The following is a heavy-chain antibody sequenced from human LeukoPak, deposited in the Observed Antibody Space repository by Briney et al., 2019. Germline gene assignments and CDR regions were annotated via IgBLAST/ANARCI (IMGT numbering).Heavy chain of an antibody. CDR3: ARSSGIAAQQENDY. V-gene: IGHV3-11*01. CDR1: GFTLSDYY. Sequence: PGGSLRLSCAASGFTLSDYYMSWIRQAPGKGLEWVSYISSSGNTIYYADSVKGRFTISRDNARDSLYLQMNSLRAEDTAVYYCARSSGIAAQQENDYWGQGTLVTVSS. J-gene: IGHJ4*02. D-gene: IGHD6-13*01. CDR2: ISSSGNTI.